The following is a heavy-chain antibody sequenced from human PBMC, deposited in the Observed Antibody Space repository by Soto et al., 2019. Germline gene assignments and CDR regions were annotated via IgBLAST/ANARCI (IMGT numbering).Heavy chain of an antibody. Sequence: KPSETLSLTCSVSGGSVSSDSYYWSWIRQPPGQGLEWIGYVFFSGSTNYNPSLKSRVTISVDTSKNQFSLRLISVTAADTAVYYCARVSTYFFDSSGYYSSDYWGQGTMVTVSS. V-gene: IGHV4-61*01. CDR2: VFFSGST. CDR1: GGSVSSDSYY. CDR3: ARVSTYFFDSSGYYSSDY. J-gene: IGHJ4*02. D-gene: IGHD3-22*01.